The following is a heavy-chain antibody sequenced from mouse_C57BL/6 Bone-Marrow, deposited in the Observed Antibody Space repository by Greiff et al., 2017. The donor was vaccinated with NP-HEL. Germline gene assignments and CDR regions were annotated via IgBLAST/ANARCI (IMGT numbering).Heavy chain of an antibody. CDR2: IYPRSGNT. V-gene: IGHV1-81*01. D-gene: IGHD1-1*01. Sequence: QVQLQQSGAELARPGASLKLSCKASGYTFTSYGISWLKQSTGQGLEWIGEIYPRSGNTYYNEKFKGKATLTADKSSSTAYMELRSLTSEDSAVYFCARSYYYGSSYGYWGQGTLVTVSA. J-gene: IGHJ3*01. CDR3: ARSYYYGSSYGY. CDR1: GYTFTSYG.